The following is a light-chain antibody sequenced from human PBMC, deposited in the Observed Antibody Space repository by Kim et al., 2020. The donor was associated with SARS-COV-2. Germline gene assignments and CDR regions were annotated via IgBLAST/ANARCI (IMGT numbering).Light chain of an antibody. CDR3: QKYNSAPRT. J-gene: IGKJ1*01. CDR2: AAS. CDR1: QGISNH. Sequence: DIQMTQSPSSLSASVGDRVTITCRASQGISNHLAWYQQKPGKVPKLLIYAASTLQSGVPSRFSGSGSGTDFTLTISSLQPEDFATYYCQKYNSAPRTFGQGTKVEVK. V-gene: IGKV1-27*01.